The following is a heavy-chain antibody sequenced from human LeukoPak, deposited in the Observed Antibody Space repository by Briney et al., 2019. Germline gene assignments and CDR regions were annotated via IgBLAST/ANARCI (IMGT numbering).Heavy chain of an antibody. Sequence: PGGSLRLSCAASGITFSNYGMHWVRQAPGKGLEWVAFIRYDGSDKYYADSVKGRFTISRDNSKITLFLQMNGLRAEDTAVYYCAKDLSPMVGAKILDYRGQGTLVTVSS. CDR1: GITFSNYG. CDR3: AKDLSPMVGAKILDY. D-gene: IGHD1-26*01. V-gene: IGHV3-30*02. J-gene: IGHJ4*02. CDR2: IRYDGSDK.